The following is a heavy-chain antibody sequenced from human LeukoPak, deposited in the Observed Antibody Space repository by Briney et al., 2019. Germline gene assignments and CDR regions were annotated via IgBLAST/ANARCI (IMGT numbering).Heavy chain of an antibody. CDR1: GYTFTSNS. CDR3: AKDRWRDGSSSFDN. J-gene: IGHJ4*02. V-gene: IGHV1-18*01. CDR2: ISTYNGET. Sequence: GASVKVSCKASGYTFTSNSINWVRQAPGQGLEWMGWISTYNGETIYAQKVQGRVTMTTGTSTSTAYMELRSLRSDDTAVYYCAKDRWRDGSSSFDNWGQGTLVTVSS. D-gene: IGHD6-6*01.